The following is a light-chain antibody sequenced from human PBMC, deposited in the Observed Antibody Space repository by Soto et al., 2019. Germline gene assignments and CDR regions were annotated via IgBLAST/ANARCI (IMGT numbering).Light chain of an antibody. CDR2: GAS. V-gene: IGKV3-20*01. CDR3: QQYADSLT. CDR1: QSVTSSY. Sequence: EIVLTQSPGTLSLSPGERATVSCRASQSVTSSYLALAWYQQKPGQAPRLLIYGASSRATGIPDRFSGSGSGTDFTLTISRLEPEDFAVYYCQQYADSLTFGGGTKVEI. J-gene: IGKJ4*01.